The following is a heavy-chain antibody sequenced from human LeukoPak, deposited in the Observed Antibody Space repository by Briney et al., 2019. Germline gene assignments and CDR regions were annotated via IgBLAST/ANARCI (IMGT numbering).Heavy chain of an antibody. CDR3: ARDRGRQKWFQGFDP. Sequence: ASVKVSCKASGYTFTTYGINWVRQAPGQGLEWMGWISTYDGNTNYAEKLQGRVTMTTDTSTSTAYMELRSLRSDDTALYYCARDRGRQKWFQGFDPWGQGTLVTVSS. CDR2: ISTYDGNT. D-gene: IGHD3-22*01. J-gene: IGHJ5*02. CDR1: GYTFTTYG. V-gene: IGHV1-18*01.